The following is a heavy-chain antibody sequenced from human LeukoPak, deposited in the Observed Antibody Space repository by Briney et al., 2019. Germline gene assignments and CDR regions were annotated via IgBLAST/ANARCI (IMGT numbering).Heavy chain of an antibody. Sequence: PSETLSLTCTVSGGSISGNYWGWIRQPPGKGLEWIVYIYYSGSANYNPSLKSRVTISVDTSKNQFSLKLSSVTAADTAVYYCARAAREWFGELDWFDPWGQGTLVTVSS. CDR3: ARAAREWFGELDWFDP. V-gene: IGHV4-59*12. CDR1: GGSISGNY. D-gene: IGHD3-10*01. J-gene: IGHJ5*02. CDR2: IYYSGSA.